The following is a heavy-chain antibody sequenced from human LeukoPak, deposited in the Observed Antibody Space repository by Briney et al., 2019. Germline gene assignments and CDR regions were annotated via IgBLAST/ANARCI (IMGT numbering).Heavy chain of an antibody. D-gene: IGHD6-13*01. CDR1: GYTFSGYY. Sequence: ASVKVSCKASGYTFSGYYIHWVRQAPGQGLEWMGWINPNNGDTTYAQKFQGRVTMTRDTSISTAYMELSRLRSDDTAVYYCAYSSSWFILDYWGQGTLVTVSS. V-gene: IGHV1-2*02. CDR2: INPNNGDT. CDR3: AYSSSWFILDY. J-gene: IGHJ4*02.